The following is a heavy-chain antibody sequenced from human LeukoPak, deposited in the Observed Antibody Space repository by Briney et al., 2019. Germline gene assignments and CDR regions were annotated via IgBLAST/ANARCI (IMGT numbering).Heavy chain of an antibody. CDR2: ISAGSSTI. D-gene: IGHD3-22*01. CDR1: GFTFSSYS. J-gene: IGHJ4*02. CDR3: ARDLTRYDSSGYPY. V-gene: IGHV3-48*01. Sequence: GGSLRLSCAASGFTFSSYSMNWVRQAPGKGLEWVSYISAGSSTIYYADSVKGRFTISRDNAKNSLYLQMSSLRAEDTAVYYCARDLTRYDSSGYPYWGQGTLVTVSS.